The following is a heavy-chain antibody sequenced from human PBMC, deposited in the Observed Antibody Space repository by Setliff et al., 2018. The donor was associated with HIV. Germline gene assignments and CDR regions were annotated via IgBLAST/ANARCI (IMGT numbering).Heavy chain of an antibody. Sequence: SETLSLTCTVSGGSISSSSYYWGWIRQPPGKGLEWIGSIYYSGSTYYNPSLKSRVTISVDTSKNQFSLRLSSATAADTGVYYCARHRDPPGSRWIFYYYYMDLWGGGTTVTVSS. V-gene: IGHV4-39*01. CDR1: GGSISSSSYY. CDR3: ARHRDPPGSRWIFYYYYMDL. J-gene: IGHJ6*03. D-gene: IGHD6-13*01. CDR2: IYYSGST.